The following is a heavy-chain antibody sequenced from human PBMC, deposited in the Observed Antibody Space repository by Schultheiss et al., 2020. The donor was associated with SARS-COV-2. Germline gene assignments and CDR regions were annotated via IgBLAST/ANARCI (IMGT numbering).Heavy chain of an antibody. Sequence: GGSLRLSCAASGFTFSSYGMHWVRQAPGKGLEWVAVISYDGSNKYYADSVKGRFTISRDNSKNTLYLQMNSLRAEDTAVYYCAKDFSWAVAGHDAFDIWGQGTMVTVSS. CDR3: AKDFSWAVAGHDAFDI. D-gene: IGHD6-19*01. J-gene: IGHJ3*02. CDR2: ISYDGSNK. CDR1: GFTFSSYG. V-gene: IGHV3-30*19.